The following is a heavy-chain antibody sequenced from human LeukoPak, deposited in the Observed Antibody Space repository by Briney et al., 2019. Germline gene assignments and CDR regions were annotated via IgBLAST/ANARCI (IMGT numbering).Heavy chain of an antibody. Sequence: GGSLRLSCAASGFTFSDYYMSWIRQAQGKGLEWVSCVSSGGSYTNYADSVKGRFTISRDNAKNSLYLQMNSLRAEDTAVYYCASAGRFGELNPLSYWGQGTLVTVSS. CDR1: GFTFSDYY. D-gene: IGHD3-10*01. V-gene: IGHV3-11*03. CDR3: ASAGRFGELNPLSY. J-gene: IGHJ4*02. CDR2: VSSGGSYT.